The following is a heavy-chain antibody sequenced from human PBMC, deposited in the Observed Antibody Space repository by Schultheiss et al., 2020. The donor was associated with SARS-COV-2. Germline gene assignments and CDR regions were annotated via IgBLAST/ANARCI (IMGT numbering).Heavy chain of an antibody. Sequence: GGSLRLSCAASGFTFSSYSMNWVRQAPGKGLEWVSGISGGGDSTYYADSVKGRFTVSRDNSKNTLYLQMDSLRVEDTAVFYCAKDHGRADDYWGQGTLVTVSS. CDR2: ISGGGDST. V-gene: IGHV3-23*01. CDR3: AKDHGRADDY. D-gene: IGHD1-26*01. CDR1: GFTFSSYS. J-gene: IGHJ4*02.